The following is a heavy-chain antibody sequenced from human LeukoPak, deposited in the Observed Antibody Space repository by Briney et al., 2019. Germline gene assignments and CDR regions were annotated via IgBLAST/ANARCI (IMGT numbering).Heavy chain of an antibody. Sequence: ASVKVSCKATEYTFTGYYMHWVRQAPGQGLEWMGWINPNSGGTNYAQKFQGRVTMTRDTSISTAYMELSRLRSDDTAVYYCARAPLLQQLVPPFDYWGQGTLVTVSS. CDR2: INPNSGGT. V-gene: IGHV1-2*02. CDR3: ARAPLLQQLVPPFDY. D-gene: IGHD6-13*01. CDR1: EYTFTGYY. J-gene: IGHJ4*02.